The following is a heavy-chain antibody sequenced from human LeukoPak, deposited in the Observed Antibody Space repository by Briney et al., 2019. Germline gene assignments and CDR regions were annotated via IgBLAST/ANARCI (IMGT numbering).Heavy chain of an antibody. CDR3: TRSNSGWAYYFDY. Sequence: PGRSLRLSCTASGFSFGDFAMNWVRQAPGKGLEWVGFIGSKTYGGTTDYAASVKGRFIISRDESKSIAYLQMNSLKTEDTAVYYCTRSNSGWAYYFDYWGQGILVTVSS. D-gene: IGHD6-19*01. CDR2: IGSKTYGGTT. V-gene: IGHV3-49*04. CDR1: GFSFGDFA. J-gene: IGHJ4*02.